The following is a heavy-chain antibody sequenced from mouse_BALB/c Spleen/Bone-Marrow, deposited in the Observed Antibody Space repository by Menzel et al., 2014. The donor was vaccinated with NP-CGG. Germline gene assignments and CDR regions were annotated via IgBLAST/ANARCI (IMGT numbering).Heavy chain of an antibody. CDR3: ARDRGYYKDVGDY. J-gene: IGHJ2*01. CDR1: GFSLTSYG. D-gene: IGHD2-3*01. Sequence: VQLQQSGPGLVAPSQSLSIPCTVSGFSLTSYGVHWVRQPPGKGLEWLGVIWAGGSTNYNSALMSRLSISKDNSESQVFLKMNSLQTDDTAIYYCARDRGYYKDVGDYWGQGTTLTVSS. V-gene: IGHV2-9*02. CDR2: IWAGGST.